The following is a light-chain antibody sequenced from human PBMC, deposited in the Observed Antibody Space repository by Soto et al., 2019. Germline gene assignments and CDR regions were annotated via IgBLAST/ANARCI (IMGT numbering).Light chain of an antibody. CDR2: STR. CDR1: TEAVSSGDY. Sequence: QAVVTQEPSLTGSPGGTVTLTCASTTEAVSSGDYPNWFQHKPGQAPRALIYSTRNKHYWTPARFSGSLLGGKAPLTLSGVQPEDEAEYYCLLSYGGAYVFGTGTKVTVL. CDR3: LLSYGGAYV. J-gene: IGLJ1*01. V-gene: IGLV7-43*01.